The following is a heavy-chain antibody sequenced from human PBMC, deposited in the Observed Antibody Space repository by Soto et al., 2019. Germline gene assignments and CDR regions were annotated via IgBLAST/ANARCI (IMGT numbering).Heavy chain of an antibody. CDR3: ARLEDCSGGSCYSGHNDAFDI. V-gene: IGHV5-51*03. CDR2: IYPGDSDT. CDR1: GYSFTSYW. Sequence: GKSLKISCKGSGYSFTSYWIGWVRQMPGKGLEWMGIIYPGDSDTRYSPSFQGQVTISADKSISTAYLQWSSLKASDTAMYYCARLEDCSGGSCYSGHNDAFDIWGQGTMVTVSS. D-gene: IGHD2-15*01. J-gene: IGHJ3*02.